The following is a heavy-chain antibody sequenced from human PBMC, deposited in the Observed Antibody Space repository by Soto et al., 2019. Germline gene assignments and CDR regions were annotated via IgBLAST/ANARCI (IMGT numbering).Heavy chain of an antibody. Sequence: GGSLRLSCAASGFTFSSYAMSWVRQAPGKGLEWVSAISGSGGSSYYADSVKGRFTISRDNSKNTLYLQMNSLRAEDTAVYYCAKTKVSQYYYDSSGYADYWGQGTLVTVSS. D-gene: IGHD3-22*01. J-gene: IGHJ4*02. CDR3: AKTKVSQYYYDSSGYADY. V-gene: IGHV3-23*01. CDR2: ISGSGGSS. CDR1: GFTFSSYA.